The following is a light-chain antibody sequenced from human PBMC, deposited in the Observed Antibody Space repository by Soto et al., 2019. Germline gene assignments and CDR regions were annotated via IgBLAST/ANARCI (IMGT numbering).Light chain of an antibody. J-gene: IGKJ5*01. CDR2: DAS. Sequence: ETVLTQSPATLSVSPGGGATLSCRTSQSINDNLAWYQQKPGQPPRLLIYDASTTATGFPARFSGGGFGTEFTLTISSLQPEDVAVYYCQQYYSPPITFGQGTRLEIK. CDR1: QSINDN. V-gene: IGKV3D-15*01. CDR3: QQYYSPPIT.